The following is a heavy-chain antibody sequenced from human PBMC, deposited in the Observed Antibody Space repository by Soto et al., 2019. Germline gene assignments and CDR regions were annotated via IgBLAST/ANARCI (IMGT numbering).Heavy chain of an antibody. V-gene: IGHV3-23*01. Sequence: GGSLRLSCAASGFTVSSYYMSWVRQAPGKGLEWVSVITGSGAGSYYSDSVKGRFTISRDNSKNTLYLQMNSLRAEDTAVYYCAKAYSNSWPNDWFDPWGQGTLVTVSS. CDR2: ITGSGAGS. CDR3: AKAYSNSWPNDWFDP. D-gene: IGHD6-13*01. CDR1: GFTVSSYY. J-gene: IGHJ5*02.